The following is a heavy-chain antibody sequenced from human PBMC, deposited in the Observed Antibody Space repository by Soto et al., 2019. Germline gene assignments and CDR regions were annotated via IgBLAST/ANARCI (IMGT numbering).Heavy chain of an antibody. V-gene: IGHV3-43*01. CDR2: ISWDGVST. J-gene: IGHJ4*02. CDR1: GFNFVDLT. D-gene: IGHD3-3*01. Sequence: GSLKLSCSGFGFNFVDLTHPRVRQGTWKGRVLVSLISWDGVSTYYADSVKGRFTISRDNSKNSLYLQMNSLRTEDTALYYCAKDIAIFGVGSLDYWGQGTLVTVSS. CDR3: AKDIAIFGVGSLDY.